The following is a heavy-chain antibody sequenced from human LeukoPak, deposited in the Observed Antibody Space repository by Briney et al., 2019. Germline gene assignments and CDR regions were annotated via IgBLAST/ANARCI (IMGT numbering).Heavy chain of an antibody. D-gene: IGHD3-22*01. CDR1: GFTFSSYS. CDR2: IKQDGSEK. V-gene: IGHV3-7*01. CDR3: ASWDYDSSGFSYAFDI. Sequence: PGGSLRLSCAASGFTFSSYSMNWVRQAPGKGLEWVANIKQDGSEKYYVDSVKGRFTISRDNAKNSLYLQMNSLRAEDTAVYYCASWDYDSSGFSYAFDIWGQGTMVTVSS. J-gene: IGHJ3*02.